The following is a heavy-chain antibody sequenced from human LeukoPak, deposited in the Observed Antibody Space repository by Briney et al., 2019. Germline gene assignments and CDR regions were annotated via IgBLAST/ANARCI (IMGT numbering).Heavy chain of an antibody. CDR3: AKGVRELVY. D-gene: IGHD3-10*01. V-gene: IGHV3-30*02. CDR1: GFTFSTYG. Sequence: GGSLRLSCASSGFTFSTYGMHWIRQAPGKGLEWVAFIRYDGSNKYYAESVKGRFTISRDNSKNTLYLQMNSLRAEDTAVYYCAKGVRELVYWGQGTLVTVSS. CDR2: IRYDGSNK. J-gene: IGHJ4*02.